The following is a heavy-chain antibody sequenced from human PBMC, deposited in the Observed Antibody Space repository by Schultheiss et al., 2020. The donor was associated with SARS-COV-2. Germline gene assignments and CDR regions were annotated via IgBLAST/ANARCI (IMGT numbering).Heavy chain of an antibody. Sequence: SGPTLVKPTQTLTLTCTFSGFSLRYSGVGVGWIRQPPGKALEWLALIYWDDDKRYNSSLRSRLTITKDTSKNQVVLTMTNMDPVDTATYYCAHRSLSTDDFWSGYLNAFDYWGQGTLVTVSS. J-gene: IGHJ4*02. CDR3: AHRSLSTDDFWSGYLNAFDY. CDR2: IYWDDDK. D-gene: IGHD3-3*01. V-gene: IGHV2-5*02. CDR1: GFSLRYSGVG.